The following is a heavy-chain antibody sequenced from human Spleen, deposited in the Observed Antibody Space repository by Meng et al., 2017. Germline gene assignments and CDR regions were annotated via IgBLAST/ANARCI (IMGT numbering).Heavy chain of an antibody. J-gene: IGHJ3*02. CDR1: GGSITSGSYY. Sequence: SETLSLTCTVSGGSITSGSYYWTWIRQPAGKGLEWIGRIYTSGSTNYNPSLKSRVTMSLDTSKNQFSLKLNSVTAADTAVYYCARGARAEAFDIWGQGTMVTVSS. CDR3: ARGARAEAFDI. V-gene: IGHV4-61*02. CDR2: IYTSGST.